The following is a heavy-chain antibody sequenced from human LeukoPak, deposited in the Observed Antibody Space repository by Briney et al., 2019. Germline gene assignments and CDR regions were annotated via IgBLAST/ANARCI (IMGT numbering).Heavy chain of an antibody. Sequence: GGSLRLSCAASRFTFSSYAIHWVRQAPGKGLEWVAVISYDGSNKYYADSVKGRFTISRDNSKNTLYLQMNSLRAEDTAVYYCARGSRQQLVVFDYWGQGTLVTVSS. J-gene: IGHJ4*02. CDR2: ISYDGSNK. CDR1: RFTFSSYA. CDR3: ARGSRQQLVVFDY. V-gene: IGHV3-30-3*01. D-gene: IGHD6-13*01.